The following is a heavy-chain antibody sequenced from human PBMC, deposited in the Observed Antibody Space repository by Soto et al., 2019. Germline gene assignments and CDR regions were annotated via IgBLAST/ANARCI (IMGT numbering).Heavy chain of an antibody. CDR2: ITSDNGNT. CDR1: GYTLTSYG. D-gene: IGHD3-22*01. J-gene: IGHJ4*02. CDR3: ARAPAGYYYYFDY. Sequence: GASVKVSCKSSGYTLTSYGISWVRRAPGQGLEWMGWITSDNGNTKYAEKIQGRVTMTTDTSTSTAYMELRSLRSDDTAVYYCARAPAGYYYYFDYWGQGTLVTVSS. V-gene: IGHV1-18*01.